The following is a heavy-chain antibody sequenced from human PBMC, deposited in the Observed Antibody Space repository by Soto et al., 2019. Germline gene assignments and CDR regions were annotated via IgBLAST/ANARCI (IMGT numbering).Heavy chain of an antibody. CDR1: GGTLRNSA. CDR2: TIPIVGTT. Sequence: QVHLVQSGAEVRKPGSSVKVSCKASGGTLRNSAVSWVRQAPGQGLEWMGGTIPIVGTTQYAQKFQGRVTFTADDSTNTAYMELSSLRSEDTAVYYCARGESSETGDGDWGQGTLVTVSS. CDR3: ARGESSETGDGD. D-gene: IGHD3-22*01. J-gene: IGHJ4*02. V-gene: IGHV1-69*01.